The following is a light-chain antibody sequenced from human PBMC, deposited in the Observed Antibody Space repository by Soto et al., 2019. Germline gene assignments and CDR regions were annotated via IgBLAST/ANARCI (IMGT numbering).Light chain of an antibody. CDR1: SSDVGGYKY. V-gene: IGLV2-8*01. J-gene: IGLJ2*01. CDR2: EVN. CDR3: SSYAGRNIVL. Sequence: QSALTQPPSASGSPGQSVTIACTGTSSDVGGYKYVSWYQQHPGKAPKLMIYEVNKRPSGVPDRFSGSKSGHTASLTVSGLQADDEADYFGSSYAGRNIVLFGGGTKLTVL.